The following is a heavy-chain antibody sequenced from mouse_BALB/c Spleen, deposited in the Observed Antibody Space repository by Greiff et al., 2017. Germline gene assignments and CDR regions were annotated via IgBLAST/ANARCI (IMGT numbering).Heavy chain of an antibody. D-gene: IGHD1-1*01. CDR3: ARFYYGSSYYFDV. J-gene: IGHJ1*01. CDR1: GFSLTSYG. V-gene: IGHV2-9*02. Sequence: VMLVESGPGLVAPSQSLSITCTVSGFSLTSYGVHWVRQPPGKGLEWLGVIWAGGSTNYNSALMSRLSISKDNSKSQVFLKMNSLQTDDTAMYYCARFYYGSSYYFDVWGAGTTVTVSS. CDR2: IWAGGST.